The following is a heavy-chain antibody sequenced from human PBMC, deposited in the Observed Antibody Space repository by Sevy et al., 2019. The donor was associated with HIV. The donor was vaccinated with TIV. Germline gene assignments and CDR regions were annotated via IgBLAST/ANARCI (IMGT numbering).Heavy chain of an antibody. D-gene: IGHD6-6*01. CDR2: MKPNTGDT. V-gene: IGHV1-2*06. Sequence: ASVKVSCKASGYTFTAYYIHWVRQAPGQGLEWMGRMKPNTGDTNYAQRFQDRVTMTRDPSTNTAYMELSSLRADDTAIYFCAREDSSPSISYGYSYQGRDVWGPGTTVTVSS. CDR1: GYTFTAYY. CDR3: AREDSSPSISYGYSYQGRDV. J-gene: IGHJ6*02.